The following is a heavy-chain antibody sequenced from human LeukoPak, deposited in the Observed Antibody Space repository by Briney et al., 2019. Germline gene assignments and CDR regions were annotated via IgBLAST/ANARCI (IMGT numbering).Heavy chain of an antibody. V-gene: IGHV4-59*01. J-gene: IGHJ4*02. D-gene: IGHD2-21*02. Sequence: SETLSLTCTVSGGSISSYYWSWIRQPPGKGLEWIGYIYYSGSTNYNPSLKSRVTISVDTSKNQFSLKLSFVTAADTAVYYCASHLYCGGDCYQFDYWGQGTLVTVSS. CDR2: IYYSGST. CDR3: ASHLYCGGDCYQFDY. CDR1: GGSISSYY.